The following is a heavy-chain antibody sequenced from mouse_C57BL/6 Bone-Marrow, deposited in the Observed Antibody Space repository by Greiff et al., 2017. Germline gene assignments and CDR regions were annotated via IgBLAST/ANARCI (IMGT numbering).Heavy chain of an antibody. D-gene: IGHD1-1*01. V-gene: IGHV1-69*01. Sequence: QVQLKQPGAELVMPGASVKLSCKASGYTFTSYWMHWVKQRPGQGLEWIGEIDPSDSYTNYNQKFKGKSTLTVDKSSSTAYMQLSSLTSEDSAVYYCARERLFWFAYWGQGTLVTVSA. CDR1: GYTFTSYW. CDR3: ARERLFWFAY. CDR2: IDPSDSYT. J-gene: IGHJ3*01.